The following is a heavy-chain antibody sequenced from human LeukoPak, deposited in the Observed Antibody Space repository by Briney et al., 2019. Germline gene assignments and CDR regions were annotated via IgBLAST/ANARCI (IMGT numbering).Heavy chain of an antibody. CDR1: GGSISSSSYY. CDR2: IYYSGST. Sequence: SETLSLTCTVSGGSISSSSYYWGWIRQPPGKGLEWIGSIYYSGSTYYNPSLKSRVTISVDTSKNQFSLKLTSVTAADTAVYFCARVRSSGSLSPWYFDLWGRGTLVTVSS. V-gene: IGHV4-39*07. CDR3: ARVRSSGSLSPWYFDL. J-gene: IGHJ2*01. D-gene: IGHD6-13*01.